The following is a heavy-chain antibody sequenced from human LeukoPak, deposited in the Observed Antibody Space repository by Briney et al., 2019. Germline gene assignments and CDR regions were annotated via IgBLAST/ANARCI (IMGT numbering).Heavy chain of an antibody. CDR2: IKQDGSDK. J-gene: IGHJ3*02. D-gene: IGHD6-13*01. CDR3: ARWGTYSSSWLGAFDI. V-gene: IGHV3-7*05. Sequence: GGSLRLSCAASGFTFSSYWMSWVRQAPGKGLEWVANIKQDGSDKYYVDSVKGRFTISRDNAKNSLYLQMNSLRAEDTAVYYCARWGTYSSSWLGAFDIWGQGTMVTVSS. CDR1: GFTFSSYW.